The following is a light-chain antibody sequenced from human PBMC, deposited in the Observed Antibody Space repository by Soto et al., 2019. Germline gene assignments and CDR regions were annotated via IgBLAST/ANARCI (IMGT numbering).Light chain of an antibody. CDR1: QSISSW. J-gene: IGKJ1*01. CDR3: QQYNSYPWT. CDR2: KAS. Sequence: DIQMTQSPSTLSASVGDRVTITCRASQSISSWLAWYQQKPGKAPKLLIYKASSLESGVPSRFCGRGSGTEFTLTSSSLQADDFATYYCQQYNSYPWTFGQGTKVEIK. V-gene: IGKV1-5*03.